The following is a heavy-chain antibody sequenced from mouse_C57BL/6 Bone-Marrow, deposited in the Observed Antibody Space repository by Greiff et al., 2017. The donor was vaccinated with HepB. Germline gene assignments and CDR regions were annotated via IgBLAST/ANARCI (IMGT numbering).Heavy chain of an antibody. CDR2: INPNNGGT. CDR1: GYTFTDYN. D-gene: IGHD2-2*01. Sequence: EVKLVESGPELVKPGASVKIPCKASGYTFTDYNMDWVKQSHGKSLEWIGDINPNNGGTIYNQKFKGKATLTVDKSSSTAYMELRSLPSEDTAVYYCARVPYGYDGSYYFDYWGQGTTLTVSS. CDR3: ARVPYGYDGSYYFDY. J-gene: IGHJ2*01. V-gene: IGHV1-18*01.